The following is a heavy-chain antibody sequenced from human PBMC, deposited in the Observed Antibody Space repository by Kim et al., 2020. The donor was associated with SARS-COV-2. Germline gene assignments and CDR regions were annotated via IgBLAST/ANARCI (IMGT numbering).Heavy chain of an antibody. J-gene: IGHJ4*02. Sequence: GGSLRLSCAASGFTFHDYAIHWVRQIPGKGLEWVSLISGDGDDTNYADSVKGRFIISRDNSKNSLYLQMNSLRTEDTALYYCAKGGVRGIPYYFDSRGQGTLVTVSS. CDR1: GFTFHDYA. CDR3: AKGGVRGIPYYFDS. CDR2: ISGDGDDT. V-gene: IGHV3-43*02. D-gene: IGHD3-10*01.